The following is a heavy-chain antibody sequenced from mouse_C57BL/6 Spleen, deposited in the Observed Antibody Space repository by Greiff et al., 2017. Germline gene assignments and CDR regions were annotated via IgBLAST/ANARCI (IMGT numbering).Heavy chain of an antibody. CDR3: ARHSSTRITSYAMDY. J-gene: IGHJ4*01. CDR1: GFTFSSYG. CDR2: ISSGGSYT. V-gene: IGHV5-6*01. Sequence: EVKLVESGGDLVKPGGSLKLSCAASGFTFSSYGMSWVRQTPDKRLEWVATISSGGSYTYYPDRVKGRFTISRDNAKNTLYLQMSSLKSENTAMYYCARHSSTRITSYAMDYWGQGTSVTVSS. D-gene: IGHD2-4*01.